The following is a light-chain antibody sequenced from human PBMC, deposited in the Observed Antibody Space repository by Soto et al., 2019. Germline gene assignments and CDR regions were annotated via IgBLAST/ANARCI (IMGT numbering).Light chain of an antibody. CDR1: QSVSSY. CDR3: QQRSNWPPT. V-gene: IGKV3-11*01. J-gene: IGKJ4*01. CDR2: DAS. Sequence: EIVLTQSPATLSLSPGERATLSCRASQSVSSYLAWYQQKPGQAPRLLIYDASNRATGIPARFSGSGSGTDFTLTISSLEHEDFAAYYCQQRSNWPPTFGGGTKVEIK.